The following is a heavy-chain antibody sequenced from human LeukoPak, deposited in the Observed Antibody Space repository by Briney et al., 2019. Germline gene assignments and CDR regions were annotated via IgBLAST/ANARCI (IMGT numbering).Heavy chain of an antibody. J-gene: IGHJ4*02. V-gene: IGHV3-48*03. CDR2: ISSSGSTI. D-gene: IGHD6-19*01. CDR1: GFTFSSYA. Sequence: GGSLRLSCAASGFTFSSYAMSWVRQAPGKGLEWVSYISSSGSTIYYADSVKGRFTISRDNAKNSLYLQMNSLRAEDTAVYYCAREGSSGWYGGLFDYWGQGTLVTVSS. CDR3: AREGSSGWYGGLFDY.